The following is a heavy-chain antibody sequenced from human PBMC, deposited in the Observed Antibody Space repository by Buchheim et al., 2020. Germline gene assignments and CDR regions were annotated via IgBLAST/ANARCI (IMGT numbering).Heavy chain of an antibody. Sequence: QVQLVESGGGVVQPGRSLRLSCAASGFTFSSYGMHWVRQAPGKGLEWVAVIWYDGSNKYYADSVKGRFTISRDNSKNTLYLQMNSLRAEDTAVYYCAKVPIFGVVMGPSYFDYWGQGTL. CDR2: IWYDGSNK. CDR3: AKVPIFGVVMGPSYFDY. J-gene: IGHJ4*02. V-gene: IGHV3-33*06. CDR1: GFTFSSYG. D-gene: IGHD3-3*01.